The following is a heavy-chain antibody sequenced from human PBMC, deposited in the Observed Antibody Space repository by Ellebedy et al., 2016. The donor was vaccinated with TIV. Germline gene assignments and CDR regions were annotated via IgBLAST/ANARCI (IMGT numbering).Heavy chain of an antibody. CDR1: GYTFTNYY. D-gene: IGHD3-22*01. CDR2: IHPSGGST. CDR3: ASEGSGYYIDY. J-gene: IGHJ4*02. Sequence: ASVKVSCKASGYTFTNYYIHWVRQAPGQGLEWMGMIHPSGGSTSYAQEFEGRVTMTRDTSTSTVYMELNSLKSDDTAVHYCASEGSGYYIDYWGQGTLVTVSS. V-gene: IGHV1-46*01.